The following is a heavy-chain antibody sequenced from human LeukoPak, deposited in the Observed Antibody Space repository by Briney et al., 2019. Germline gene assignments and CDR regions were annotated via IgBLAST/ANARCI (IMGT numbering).Heavy chain of an antibody. J-gene: IGHJ6*02. V-gene: IGHV4-30-2*01. CDR1: GGSISSGGYS. Sequence: PSETLSLTCAVSGGSISSGGYSWSWIRQPPGKGLEWIGYIYHSGSTYYNPSLKSRVTISVDTSKNQFSLKLSSVTAADTAVYYCARDVGIAAAGTYYYGMDVWGQGTTVTVSS. CDR3: ARDVGIAAAGTYYYGMDV. CDR2: IYHSGST. D-gene: IGHD6-13*01.